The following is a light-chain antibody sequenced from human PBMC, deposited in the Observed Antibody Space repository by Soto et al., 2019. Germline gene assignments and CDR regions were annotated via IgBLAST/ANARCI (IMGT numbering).Light chain of an antibody. V-gene: IGKV1-8*01. J-gene: IGKJ3*01. CDR3: QQYGRYPPT. CDR1: QGISSY. CDR2: AAS. Sequence: AIRVTQSPSSLSASTGDRVTIACRASQGISSYLDWYQQKPGKAPQLLIYAASTLQSGVPSRFSGSGSGTDFTLTISCLQSEDFATYYCQQYGRYPPTFGPGTKVDIK.